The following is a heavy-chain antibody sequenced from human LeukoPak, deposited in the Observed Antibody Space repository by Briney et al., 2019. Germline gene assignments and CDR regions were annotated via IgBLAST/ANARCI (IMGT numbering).Heavy chain of an antibody. V-gene: IGHV4-39*01. CDR1: DDSIRTNTYY. Sequence: PSETLSLTCTFSDDSIRTNTYYWGWIRQPPGKGLEWIGRIYYSGSTYYNLSLKSRVTISVDTSKKQFSLKLSSVTAADTAVYYCARLSPFGYYDSSGYPFDYWGQGTLVTVSS. J-gene: IGHJ4*02. CDR3: ARLSPFGYYDSSGYPFDY. D-gene: IGHD3-22*01. CDR2: IYYSGST.